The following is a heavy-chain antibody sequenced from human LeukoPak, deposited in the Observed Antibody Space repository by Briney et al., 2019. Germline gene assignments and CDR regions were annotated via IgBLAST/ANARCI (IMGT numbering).Heavy chain of an antibody. CDR3: AREGSGRTAYNDGLDV. CDR1: GLTFSSHW. CDR2: ITNDGSST. V-gene: IGHV3-74*01. J-gene: IGHJ3*01. D-gene: IGHD3-10*01. Sequence: GGSLRLSCAASGLTFSSHWMHWVRQAPGKGLVWVSRITNDGSSTTYADSVKGRFTISRDNAKSMLYLQVNSLRAEDTAVYYCAREGSGRTAYNDGLDVWGQGTMVTVSS.